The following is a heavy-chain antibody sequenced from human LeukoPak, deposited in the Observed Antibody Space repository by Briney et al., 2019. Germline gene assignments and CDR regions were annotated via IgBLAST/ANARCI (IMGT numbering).Heavy chain of an antibody. Sequence: PSETLSLTCTVSGGSISSSSYFWGWVRQPAGKGLEWLGSIYYSGSTYYNPSLKSRVTLSVDTSKNQFSLKLTSVTAADTAVYYCARSGWFGEASMLWGQGTLVTVSS. CDR2: IYYSGST. CDR3: ARSGWFGEASML. V-gene: IGHV4-39*01. D-gene: IGHD3-10*01. J-gene: IGHJ4*02. CDR1: GGSISSSSYF.